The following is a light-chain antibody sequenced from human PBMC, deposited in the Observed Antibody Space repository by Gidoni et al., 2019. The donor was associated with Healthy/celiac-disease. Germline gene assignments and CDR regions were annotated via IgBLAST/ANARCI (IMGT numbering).Light chain of an antibody. CDR2: KTS. V-gene: IGKV1-5*03. J-gene: IGKJ1*01. Sequence: DIQMTQSPSTLSASVGDRVTFTCRASQSISSWLAWYQQKPGKAPKLLIYKTSSLESGVPSRFSGSGSGTEFTLTISSLQPDDFATYYCQQYRTFGQGTKVEIK. CDR1: QSISSW. CDR3: QQYRT.